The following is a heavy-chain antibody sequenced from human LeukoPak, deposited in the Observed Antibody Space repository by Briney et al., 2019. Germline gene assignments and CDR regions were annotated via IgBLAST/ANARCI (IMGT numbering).Heavy chain of an antibody. V-gene: IGHV3-53*01. Sequence: HTGGSLRLSCTASEFIVSSTYITWLRQAPGKGLEWVSVIYPGGSALYADSVQGRFTISRDISQNIVYLQINNLRAEDTAVYYCARDRRSGLGHAFDIWGQGTMVTVSS. CDR1: EFIVSSTY. J-gene: IGHJ3*02. CDR3: ARDRRSGLGHAFDI. D-gene: IGHD5-12*01. CDR2: IYPGGSA.